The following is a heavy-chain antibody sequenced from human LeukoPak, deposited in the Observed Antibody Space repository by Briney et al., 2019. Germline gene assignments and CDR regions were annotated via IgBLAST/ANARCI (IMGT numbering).Heavy chain of an antibody. CDR1: GFTFSSDA. CDR2: ISYGGSNK. V-gene: IGHV3-30*04. J-gene: IGHJ4*02. CDR3: ARGQTTVTN. Sequence: PGGSLRLSCAASGFTFSSDAMHWVRQAPGKGLEWVAGISYGGSNKYYADSVKGRFTISRDNAKNSLYLQMNSLRAEDTAVYYCARGQTTVTNWGQGTLVTVSS. D-gene: IGHD4-17*01.